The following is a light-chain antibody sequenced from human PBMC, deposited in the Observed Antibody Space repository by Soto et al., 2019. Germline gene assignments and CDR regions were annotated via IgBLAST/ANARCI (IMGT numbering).Light chain of an antibody. CDR2: DVS. CDR3: CSYISSNTPVV. Sequence: QSALTQPASVSGSPGQSITISCTGTSSDVGSYNYVSWYQQHPGKAPKLMIYDVSYRPSGFSNCFSGSKSGNTASLTISGLQAEDEADYYCCSYISSNTPVVFGGGTKLTVL. V-gene: IGLV2-14*03. CDR1: SSDVGSYNY. J-gene: IGLJ2*01.